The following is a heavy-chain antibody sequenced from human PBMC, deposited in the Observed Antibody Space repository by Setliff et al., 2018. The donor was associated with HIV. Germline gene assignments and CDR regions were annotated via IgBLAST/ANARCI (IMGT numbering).Heavy chain of an antibody. CDR1: GYTFDIYW. V-gene: IGHV5-51*01. Sequence: GESLKISCKGSGYTFDIYWISWVRQMPGKGLEWIGIIYPGDSETRYSPSVQGQVIISVDKSTTTAYLQLNSLRASDTAMYYCARGRQWLVHDAFDIWGQGTMVTVSS. D-gene: IGHD6-19*01. J-gene: IGHJ3*02. CDR2: IYPGDSET. CDR3: ARGRQWLVHDAFDI.